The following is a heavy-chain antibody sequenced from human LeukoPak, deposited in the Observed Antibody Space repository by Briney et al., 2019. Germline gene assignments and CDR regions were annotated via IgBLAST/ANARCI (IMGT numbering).Heavy chain of an antibody. CDR3: ARRPYSSRPTYYYYYMDV. CDR2: IYYSGST. J-gene: IGHJ6*03. CDR1: GGSISSSSYY. Sequence: PSDTLSLTCTVSGGSISSSSYYWGWIRQPPGKGLEWIGSIYYSGSTYYNPSLKSRVTISVDTSKNQFSLKLSSVTAADTAVYYCARRPYSSRPTYYYYYMDVWGKGTTVTVSS. D-gene: IGHD6-13*01. V-gene: IGHV4-39*01.